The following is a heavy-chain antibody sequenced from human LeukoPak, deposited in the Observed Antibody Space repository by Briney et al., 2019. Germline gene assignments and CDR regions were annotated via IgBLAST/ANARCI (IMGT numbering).Heavy chain of an antibody. CDR1: GFTFGDYA. CDR3: TRGDGSGSY. J-gene: IGHJ4*02. V-gene: IGHV3-49*04. CDR2: IRSKTSGGTT. Sequence: GRSLRLSCAASGFTFGDYAMSWVRQAPGKGLDWIGFIRSKTSGGTTEYAASVKGRFTILRDDSKSIAYLQINSLKTEDTAVYYCTRGDGSGSYWGQGTLVTVSS. D-gene: IGHD1-26*01.